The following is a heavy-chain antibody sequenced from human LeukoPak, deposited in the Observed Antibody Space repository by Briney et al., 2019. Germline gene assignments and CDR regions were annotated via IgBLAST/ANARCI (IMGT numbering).Heavy chain of an antibody. J-gene: IGHJ4*02. D-gene: IGHD1-20*01. Sequence: GASVEVSCKASGYTFTGYYMHWVRQAPGQGLEWMGRINPNSGGTNYAQKFQGRVTMTRDTSISTAYMELSRLRSDDTAVYYCATLTRITGTSRPHYWGQGTLVTVSS. CDR3: ATLTRITGTSRPHY. CDR1: GYTFTGYY. CDR2: INPNSGGT. V-gene: IGHV1-2*06.